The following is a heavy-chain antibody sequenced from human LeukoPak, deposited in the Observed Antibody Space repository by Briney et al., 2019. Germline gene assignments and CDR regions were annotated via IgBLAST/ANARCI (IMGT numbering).Heavy chain of an antibody. CDR1: GGTFSSYA. V-gene: IGHV1-69*06. CDR3: ATVGGRYYDFWSGYFGAANAFDI. Sequence: SVKVSCKASGGTFSSYAISWVRQAPGQGLEWMGGIIPIFGTANYAQKFQGRVTMTEDTSTDTAYMELSSLRSEDTAVYYCATVGGRYYDFWSGYFGAANAFDIWGQGTMVTVSS. J-gene: IGHJ3*02. D-gene: IGHD3-3*01. CDR2: IIPIFGTA.